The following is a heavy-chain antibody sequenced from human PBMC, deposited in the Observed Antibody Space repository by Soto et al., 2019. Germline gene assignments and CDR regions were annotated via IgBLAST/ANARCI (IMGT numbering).Heavy chain of an antibody. V-gene: IGHV3-11*01. J-gene: IGHJ6*02. CDR1: GFTFSDYY. Sequence: QVQLVESGEGLVKPGGSLRLSCAASGFTFSDYYMTWIRQAPGKGLEWVSYISSSGGTIYYAASVKGRFTISRDNTKYSRDLQMNSLRAEDTAVYYWARGWQQLHGMDVWGQGTKVTVSS. D-gene: IGHD6-13*01. CDR3: ARGWQQLHGMDV. CDR2: ISSSGGTI.